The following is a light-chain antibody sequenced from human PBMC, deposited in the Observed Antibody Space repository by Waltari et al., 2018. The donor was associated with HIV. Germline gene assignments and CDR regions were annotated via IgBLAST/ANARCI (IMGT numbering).Light chain of an antibody. CDR1: SGSIGSAY. V-gene: IGLV6-57*01. CDR3: QSYDGTNWV. CDR2: ADY. Sequence: TQPHSVSESPGKTVIIPCTRSSGSIGSAYVQWYQQRPGSSPSTVIYADYQRPSGVPDRFSGSVDSSSNSASLTISGLRSDDEADYYCQSYDGTNWVFGGGTKLTVL. J-gene: IGLJ3*02.